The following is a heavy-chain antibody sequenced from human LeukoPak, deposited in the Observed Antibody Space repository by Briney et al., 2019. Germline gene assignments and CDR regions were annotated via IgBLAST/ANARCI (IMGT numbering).Heavy chain of an antibody. J-gene: IGHJ4*02. CDR2: IYSSGTT. CDR3: GRRPAVDGPIDN. D-gene: IGHD3/OR15-3a*01. V-gene: IGHV4-59*01. Sequence: SETLSLTCAVSGGSLHRSFWTWVRQPPGKGLEWIGRIYSSGTTDYSPSLKSRLTISIDTSKNQFSLRLASVTAADTAVYYCGRRPAVDGPIDNWGQGILVAVSS. CDR1: GGSLHRSF.